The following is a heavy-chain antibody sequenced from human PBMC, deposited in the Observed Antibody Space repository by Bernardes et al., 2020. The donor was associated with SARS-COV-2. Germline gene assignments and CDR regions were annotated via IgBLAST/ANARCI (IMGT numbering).Heavy chain of an antibody. D-gene: IGHD6-19*01. J-gene: IGHJ6*02. CDR2: IFSNDEK. CDR3: ARIRETYSSGWYTGMDV. CDR1: GFSLSNARMG. V-gene: IGHV2-26*01. Sequence: SGPTLVKPTETLTLTCTVSGFSLSNARMGVSWIRQPPGKALEWLAHIFSNDEKSYSTSLKSRLTISKDTSKSQVVLTMTNMDPVDTATYYCARIRETYSSGWYTGMDVWGQGTTVTVSS.